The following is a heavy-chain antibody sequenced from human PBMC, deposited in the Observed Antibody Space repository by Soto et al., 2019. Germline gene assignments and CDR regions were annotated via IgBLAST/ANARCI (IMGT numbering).Heavy chain of an antibody. CDR3: AKGLNLGDYCYYYMDV. J-gene: IGHJ6*03. V-gene: IGHV3-23*01. CDR2: ISGSGGST. CDR1: GFTFSSYA. D-gene: IGHD3-10*01. Sequence: GGSLRLSCAASGFTFSSYAMSWVRQAPGKGLEWVSAISGSGGSTYYADSVKGRFTISRDNSKNTLYLQMNSLRAEDTAVYYCAKGLNLGDYCYYYMDVWGKGTTVTVSS.